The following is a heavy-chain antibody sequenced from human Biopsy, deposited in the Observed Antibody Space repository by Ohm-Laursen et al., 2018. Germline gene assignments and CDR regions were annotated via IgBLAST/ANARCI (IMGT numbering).Heavy chain of an antibody. CDR2: PSLDGSNK. CDR1: GFGFYA. Sequence: SLRLSCSASGFGFYAMHWDRQPAGKGREWLAGPSLDGSNKFYAESVRGRFPISRDRSRDTLYLQMNRLTNEDTALYYCAKDGGQWLGGAFDIWGQGTMVIVAS. J-gene: IGHJ3*02. CDR3: AKDGGQWLGGAFDI. D-gene: IGHD6-19*01. V-gene: IGHV3-30*18.